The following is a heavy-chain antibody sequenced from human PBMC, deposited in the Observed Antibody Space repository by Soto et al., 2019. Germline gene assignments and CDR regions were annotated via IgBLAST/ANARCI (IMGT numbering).Heavy chain of an antibody. V-gene: IGHV4-38-2*01. J-gene: IGHJ5*02. D-gene: IGHD6-6*01. CDR2: VHHSGNA. CDR1: GDSVRSGY. CDR3: ASEYSSSTHPRGHWFDP. Sequence: SETLSLTCDISGDSVRSGYWDWIRQTPGKGLEWIGTVHHSGNAYYNPSLKSRVTISVDTSKNQFSLKLSSVTAADTAVYYCASEYSSSTHPRGHWFDPWGQGTLVTVSS.